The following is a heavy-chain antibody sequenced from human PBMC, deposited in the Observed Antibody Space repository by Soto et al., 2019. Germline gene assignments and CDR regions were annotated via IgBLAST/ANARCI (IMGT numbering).Heavy chain of an antibody. V-gene: IGHV4-61*01. CDR1: GDSVSNDNYY. CDR2: IYYSGTT. D-gene: IGHD3-16*01. J-gene: IGHJ4*02. Sequence: SETLSLTCAVSGDSVSNDNYYWSWIRQPPGKGLEWIGYIYYSGTTNYNSYLKSRPSLSVDMSKNQFSLKLASVTAADTAVYFCARSQRGRTAFTFDYWGQGALVTVSS. CDR3: ARSQRGRTAFTFDY.